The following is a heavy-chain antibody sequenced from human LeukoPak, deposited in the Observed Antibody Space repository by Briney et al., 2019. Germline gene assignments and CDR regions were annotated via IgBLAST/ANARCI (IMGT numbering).Heavy chain of an antibody. CDR3: AGHDRGFCSGGSCFAAFDI. CDR1: GGSISSYY. V-gene: IGHV4-59*08. D-gene: IGHD2-15*01. CDR2: IYYSGST. J-gene: IGHJ3*02. Sequence: SETLSLTCTVSGGSISSYYWSWIRQPPGKGLEWIGYIYYSGSTNYNPSLKSRVTISVDTSKKQFSLNLSSVTAADTAVYYCAGHDRGFCSGGSCFAAFDIWGQGTMVTVSP.